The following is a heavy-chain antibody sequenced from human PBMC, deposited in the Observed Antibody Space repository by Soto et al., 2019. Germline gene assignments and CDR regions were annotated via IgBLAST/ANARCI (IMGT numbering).Heavy chain of an antibody. CDR2: IKRKSDGGTT. CDR3: AVNDYLDY. V-gene: IGHV3-15*01. J-gene: IGHJ4*02. CDR1: GFTFSNAW. Sequence: GGSLRLSCAASGFTFSNAWMIWVRQAPGKGLEWVGRIKRKSDGGTTDYAAPVKGRFTISRDDSADTLYLQMNSLKIEDTAVYFCAVNDYLDYWGQGALVTVSS.